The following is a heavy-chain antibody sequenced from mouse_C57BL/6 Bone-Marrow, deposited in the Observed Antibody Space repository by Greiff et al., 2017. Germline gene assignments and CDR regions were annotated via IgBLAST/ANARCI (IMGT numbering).Heavy chain of an antibody. CDR3: ARSDYSNYWFAD. Sequence: VQLQQSGAELARPGASVKLSCKASGYTFTSYGISWVKQRTGQGLEWIGEIYPRSGNTYYNEKFKGKATLTADKSSSTAYMELRSLTSEDSAVYFCARSDYSNYWFADWGQGTLVTVSA. J-gene: IGHJ3*01. D-gene: IGHD2-5*01. CDR2: IYPRSGNT. V-gene: IGHV1-81*01. CDR1: GYTFTSYG.